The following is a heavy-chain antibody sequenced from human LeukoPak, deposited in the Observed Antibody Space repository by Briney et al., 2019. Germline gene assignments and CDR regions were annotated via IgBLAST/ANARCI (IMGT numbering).Heavy chain of an antibody. CDR3: ARAQDAGTYWFDP. D-gene: IGHD1-7*01. J-gene: IGHJ5*02. CDR1: GGTFSSYA. V-gene: IGHV1-69*01. CDR2: IIPILGTA. Sequence: GASVKVSCKASGGTFSSYAISWVRQAPGQGLEWMGGIIPILGTANYAQKFQGRVTITADESTSTAYMELSSLRSEDTAVYYCARAQDAGTYWFDPWGQGTLVTVSS.